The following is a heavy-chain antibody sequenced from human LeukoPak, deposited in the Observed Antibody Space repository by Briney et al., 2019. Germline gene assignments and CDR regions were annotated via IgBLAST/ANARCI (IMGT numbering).Heavy chain of an antibody. V-gene: IGHV3-53*01. CDR1: GFTVSSNY. D-gene: IGHD6-13*01. CDR3: ARGVAGASPFDY. CDR2: IYSGGST. Sequence: GGSLRLSCAASGFTVSSNYMSWVRQAPGKGLEWVSVIYSGGSTYYADSVKGRFTISRDNSKNTLYLPMNSLRAEDTAVYYCARGVAGASPFDYWGQGTLVTRSS. J-gene: IGHJ4*02.